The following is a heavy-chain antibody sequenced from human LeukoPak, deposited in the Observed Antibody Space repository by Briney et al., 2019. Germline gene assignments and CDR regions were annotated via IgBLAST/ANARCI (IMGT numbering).Heavy chain of an antibody. V-gene: IGHV4-59*01. CDR1: GGSISSYY. CDR3: ARVDHYYGSGSYYP. Sequence: SETLSLTCTASGGSISSYYWSWIRQPPGKGLEWIGYIYYSGSTNYNPSLKSRVTISVDTSKNQFSLKLSSVTAADTAVYYCARVDHYYGSGSYYPWGQGTLVTVSS. J-gene: IGHJ5*02. CDR2: IYYSGST. D-gene: IGHD3-10*01.